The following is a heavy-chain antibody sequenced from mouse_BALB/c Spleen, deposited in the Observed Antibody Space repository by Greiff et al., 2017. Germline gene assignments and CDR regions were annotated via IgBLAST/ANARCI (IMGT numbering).Heavy chain of an antibody. D-gene: IGHD2-2*01. V-gene: IGHV1-7*01. CDR3: ARSEDYGYDRDMDY. Sequence: QVQLQQSGAELAKPGASVKMSCKASGYTFTSYWMHWVKQRPGQGLEWIGYINPSTGYTEYNQKFKDKATLTADKSSSTAYMQLSSLTSEDSAVYYCARSEDYGYDRDMDYWGQGTSVTVSS. J-gene: IGHJ4*01. CDR1: GYTFTSYW. CDR2: INPSTGYT.